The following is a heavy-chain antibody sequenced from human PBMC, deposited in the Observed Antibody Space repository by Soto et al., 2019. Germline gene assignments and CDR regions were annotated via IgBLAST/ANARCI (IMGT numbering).Heavy chain of an antibody. V-gene: IGHV3-30-3*01. CDR1: GFTFSSYA. CDR2: ISYDGSNK. CDR3: ASQYYDFWSGYVDY. J-gene: IGHJ4*02. Sequence: QVQLVESGGGVVQPGRSLRLSCAASGFTFSSYAMHWVRQAPGKELEWVAVISYDGSNKYYADSVKGRFTISRDNSKNTLYLQMNSLRAEDTAVYNCASQYYDFWSGYVDYWGQGTLVTVSS. D-gene: IGHD3-3*01.